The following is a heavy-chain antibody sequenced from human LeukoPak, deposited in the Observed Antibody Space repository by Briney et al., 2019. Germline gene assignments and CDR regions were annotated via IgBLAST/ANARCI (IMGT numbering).Heavy chain of an antibody. CDR1: GGSISSYY. V-gene: IGHV4-59*01. D-gene: IGHD3-3*01. CDR2: IYYSGST. J-gene: IGHJ6*02. Sequence: SETLSLTCTVSGGSISSYYWSWIRQPPGKGLEWIGYIYYSGSTNYNPSLKSRVTISVDTSKNQFSLKLSSVTAADTAVYYCASDRIIYDFWSGYFSYGMDVWGQGTTVTVSS. CDR3: ASDRIIYDFWSGYFSYGMDV.